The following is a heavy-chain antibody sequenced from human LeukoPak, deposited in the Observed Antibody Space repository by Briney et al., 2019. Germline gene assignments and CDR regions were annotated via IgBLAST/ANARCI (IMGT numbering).Heavy chain of an antibody. CDR3: AKDRDGGNFFFDY. Sequence: GGSLRLSCAASGFTFHNYGMHWVRQPPGKGLEWVAFIRYDGRDKDYAASVEGRFTVSRDNSKNTLYLQINSLRAEDTAVYYCAKDRDGGNFFFDYWGQGTLATVSS. V-gene: IGHV3-30*02. D-gene: IGHD4-23*01. CDR2: IRYDGRDK. CDR1: GFTFHNYG. J-gene: IGHJ4*02.